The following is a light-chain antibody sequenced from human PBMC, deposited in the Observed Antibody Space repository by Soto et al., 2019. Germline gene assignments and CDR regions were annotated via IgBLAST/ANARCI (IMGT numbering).Light chain of an antibody. J-gene: IGKJ4*01. V-gene: IGKV1-27*01. CDR1: QGIHNA. CDR3: QKYDSGSRT. CDR2: APS. Sequence: DVQMTQSPSSLSASAGDRVTITCRASQGIHNAVAWYQQKPGKPPKLLMYAPSTVQPGVPSRFSARGYGTDFTFAISSLQREDVASYYYQKYDSGSRTCGCGTTVEIK.